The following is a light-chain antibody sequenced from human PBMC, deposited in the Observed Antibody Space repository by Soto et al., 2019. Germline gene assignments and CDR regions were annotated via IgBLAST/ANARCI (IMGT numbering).Light chain of an antibody. Sequence: DIVMTQSPATPSVSPGKRATLSCRAIQSVAANLACYQQKPGQAPRLLISGVSTRATGIPARFSGSGSGTEFTLTISSLQSEDFAVYYCQQYNNWPRTFGQGTKVDI. V-gene: IGKV3-15*01. CDR2: GVS. J-gene: IGKJ1*01. CDR1: QSVAAN. CDR3: QQYNNWPRT.